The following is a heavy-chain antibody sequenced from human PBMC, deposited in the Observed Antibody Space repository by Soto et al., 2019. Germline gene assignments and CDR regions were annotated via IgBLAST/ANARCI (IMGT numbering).Heavy chain of an antibody. CDR1: GFTVSDNY. J-gene: IGHJ4*02. Sequence: EVQLVESGGGLIQPGGSLRLSCAASGFTVSDNYMSWVRQAPGKGLEWVSIIYSGGSTYYADSVKGRFTISRDNSKNTLTLQMNSLRAEDTAVYYCARGLTTVVTPGYWGQGTLVTVSS. CDR2: IYSGGST. CDR3: ARGLTTVVTPGY. V-gene: IGHV3-53*01. D-gene: IGHD4-4*01.